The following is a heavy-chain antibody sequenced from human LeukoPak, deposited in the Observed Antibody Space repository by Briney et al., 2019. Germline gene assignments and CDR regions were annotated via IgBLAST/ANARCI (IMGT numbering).Heavy chain of an antibody. CDR2: IIPILGTA. CDR3: ARADYYGSGYPVINYMDV. J-gene: IGHJ6*03. D-gene: IGHD3-10*01. V-gene: IGHV1-69*05. CDR1: GGTFSSYA. Sequence: ASVKVSCKASGGTFSSYAIRWVRQAPGQGLEWMGGIIPILGTANYAQKFQGRVTITTDESTSTAYMELSSLRSEDTAVYYCARADYYGSGYPVINYMDVWGKGTTVTVSS.